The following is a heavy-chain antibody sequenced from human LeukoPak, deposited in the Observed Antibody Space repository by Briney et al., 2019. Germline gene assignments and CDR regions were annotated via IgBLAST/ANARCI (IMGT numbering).Heavy chain of an antibody. CDR3: AREGITGTTWSYYYYYMDV. Sequence: SETLSLTCAVYGGSFNDYYWSWIRQSPGTGLEWIGEINHGGSTNYNPSLKSRVTISVDTSKNQFSLKLSSVTAADTAVYYCAREGITGTTWSYYYYYMDVWGKGTTVTVSS. J-gene: IGHJ6*03. CDR1: GGSFNDYY. V-gene: IGHV4-34*01. D-gene: IGHD1-7*01. CDR2: INHGGST.